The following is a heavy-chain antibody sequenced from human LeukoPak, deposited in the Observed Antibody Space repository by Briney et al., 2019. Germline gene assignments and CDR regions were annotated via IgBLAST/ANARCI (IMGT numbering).Heavy chain of an antibody. CDR1: GGTFSRCA. Sequence: ASVKVYCKASGGTFSRCAIYWVRQAPGEGLEWRGRIIPMLGIVNYAQKFQGRVTITADKSTTTAYMELSSLRSEDTAFYYCARAPSYYDSNGSNDAFDIWGQGTMVTVSS. V-gene: IGHV1-69*04. CDR2: IIPMLGIV. D-gene: IGHD3-22*01. CDR3: ARAPSYYDSNGSNDAFDI. J-gene: IGHJ3*02.